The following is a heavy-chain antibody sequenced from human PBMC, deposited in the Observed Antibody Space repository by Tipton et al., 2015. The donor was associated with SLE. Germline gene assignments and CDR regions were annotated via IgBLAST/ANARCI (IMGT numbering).Heavy chain of an antibody. Sequence: GSLRLSCVASGFTFTDHYMDWVRQAPGKGLEWVSSIPSSGYTYYADSVQGRFTISRDNAKNSLFLQMNSLSPEDTAVYFCARVRSIAARPLDYWGQGTLVTVS. V-gene: IGHV3-69-1*01. CDR1: GFTFTDHY. D-gene: IGHD6-6*01. J-gene: IGHJ4*02. CDR3: ARVRSIAARPLDY. CDR2: IPSSGYT.